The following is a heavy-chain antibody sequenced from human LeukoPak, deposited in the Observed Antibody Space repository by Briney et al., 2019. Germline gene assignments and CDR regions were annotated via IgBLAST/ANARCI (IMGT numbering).Heavy chain of an antibody. CDR1: GGTFSCYA. D-gene: IGHD3-10*01. V-gene: IGHV1-69*13. CDR3: ARVWYYGSGSRLPYDY. J-gene: IGHJ4*02. CDR2: IIPIFGTA. Sequence: RASVTVSCTASGGTFSCYAISWVRQAPGQGLEWMGGIIPIFGTANYAQKFQGRVTITADESTSTAYMELSSLRSEDTAVYYCARVWYYGSGSRLPYDYWGQGTLVTVSS.